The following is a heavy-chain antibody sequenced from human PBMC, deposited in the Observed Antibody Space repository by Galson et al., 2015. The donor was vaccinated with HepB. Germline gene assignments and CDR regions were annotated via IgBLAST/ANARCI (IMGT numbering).Heavy chain of an antibody. V-gene: IGHV4-31*03. J-gene: IGHJ6*02. CDR3: ARDSSPDYGMDV. CDR1: GGSISSGGYY. CDR2: IYYSGST. Sequence: TLSLTCTVSGGSISSGGYYWSWIRQHPGKGLEWIGYIYYSGSTYYNPSLKSRVTISVDTSKNQFSLKLSSVTAADTAVYYCARDSSPDYGMDVWGQGTTVTVSS. D-gene: IGHD6-6*01.